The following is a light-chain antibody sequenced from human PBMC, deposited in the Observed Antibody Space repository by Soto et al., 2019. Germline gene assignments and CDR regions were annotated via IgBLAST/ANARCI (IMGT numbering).Light chain of an antibody. V-gene: IGKV3-20*01. CDR3: QQYGTSEII. CDR2: DTS. Sequence: ELVLTQSPATMSYSPGQIESLSSXXSQTLSNSLIAWYQQKPGQAPRLLIYDTSSRATGVPDRYSASGSGTDFTLTISRLEPEDFAVFFCQQYGTSEIIFGQGTRLEIK. CDR1: QTLSNSL. J-gene: IGKJ5*01.